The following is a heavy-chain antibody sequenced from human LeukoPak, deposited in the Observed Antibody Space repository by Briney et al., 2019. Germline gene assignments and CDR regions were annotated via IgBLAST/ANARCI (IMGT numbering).Heavy chain of an antibody. Sequence: GGPLRLSCAASGFIFSTYWMAWVRQAPGKGLEWVANIKEDGSDKNYVVSMKGRFTISRDNAKNSLYLQMNSLRAEDTAVYYCARDAGYGYDRFDYWGQGTQVTVSS. V-gene: IGHV3-7*01. D-gene: IGHD5-18*01. J-gene: IGHJ4*02. CDR3: ARDAGYGYDRFDY. CDR1: GFIFSTYW. CDR2: IKEDGSDK.